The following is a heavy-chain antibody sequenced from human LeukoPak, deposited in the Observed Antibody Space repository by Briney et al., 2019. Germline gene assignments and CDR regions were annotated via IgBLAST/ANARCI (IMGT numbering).Heavy chain of an antibody. D-gene: IGHD3-9*01. J-gene: IGHJ5*02. CDR3: ARKGESLRYFDWSTNWFDP. Sequence: SETLSLTCTVSGGSISSSSYYWGWIRQPPGKGLEWIGSIYYSGSTYYNPSLKSRVTISVDTSKNQFSLKLSSVTAADTAVYYCARKGESLRYFDWSTNWFDPWGQGTLVTVSS. CDR1: GGSISSSSYY. V-gene: IGHV4-39*07. CDR2: IYYSGST.